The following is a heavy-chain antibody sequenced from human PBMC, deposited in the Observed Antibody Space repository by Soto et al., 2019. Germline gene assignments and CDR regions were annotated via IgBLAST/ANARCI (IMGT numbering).Heavy chain of an antibody. D-gene: IGHD6-6*01. CDR1: EFTFSSYW. CDR3: ARGYSTRSSVYMGV. Sequence: EVQLVEVESGGGFVQPGGSLGLSCSASEFTFSSYWMHWVRQAPGKGPVWVSRINGDGTSASYAESVKGRFTVSRDNAKNTLYLQMNSLRAEDTAVYYCARGYSTRSSVYMGVWGKGTTVTVSS. CDR2: INGDGTSA. J-gene: IGHJ6*03. V-gene: IGHV3-74*01.